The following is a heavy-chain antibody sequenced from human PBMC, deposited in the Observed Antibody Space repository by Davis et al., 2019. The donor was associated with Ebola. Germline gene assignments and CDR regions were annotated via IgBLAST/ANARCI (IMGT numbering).Heavy chain of an antibody. Sequence: SVKVSCKAFGYTLIDYDMYWVRQAPGQRLEWIGWIVVGSGNTNYAQKFQERVTITRDMSTSTAYMELSSLRSEDTAVYYCAADEGEILWFGELNVWGQGTTVTVSS. CDR3: AADEGEILWFGELNV. J-gene: IGHJ6*02. V-gene: IGHV1-58*02. D-gene: IGHD3-10*01. CDR2: IVVGSGNT. CDR1: GYTLIDYD.